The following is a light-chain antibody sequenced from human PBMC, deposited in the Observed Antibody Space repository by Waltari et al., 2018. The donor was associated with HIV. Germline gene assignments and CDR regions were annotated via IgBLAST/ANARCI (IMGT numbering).Light chain of an antibody. V-gene: IGLV2-23*02. J-gene: IGLJ3*02. CDR2: EVN. Sequence: QSALTQPASVSASPGQSLTIYCTGTSSDIGNYDLVSWYQHRPGKAPKLMIYEVNKWPSGVSNRFSGSKSGITASLTISGLQAEDEADYYCCSYVTTGTWVFGGGTKLTVL. CDR3: CSYVTTGTWV. CDR1: SSDIGNYDL.